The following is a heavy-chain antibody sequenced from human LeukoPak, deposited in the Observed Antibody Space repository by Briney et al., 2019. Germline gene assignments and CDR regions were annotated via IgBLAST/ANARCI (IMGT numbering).Heavy chain of an antibody. D-gene: IGHD3-10*01. V-gene: IGHV4-31*03. CDR3: ARDPRGSGGASFDV. Sequence: SQTLSLTCSVSGASITSGDSFWSWIRQSAGRGLEWIVYIRSSGTTLYNVSLKSRVTISADASKNQFSLKLTSVTTADTAVYFCARDPRGSGGASFDVWGRGTVVTVSS. CDR2: IRSSGTT. CDR1: GASITSGDSF. J-gene: IGHJ3*01.